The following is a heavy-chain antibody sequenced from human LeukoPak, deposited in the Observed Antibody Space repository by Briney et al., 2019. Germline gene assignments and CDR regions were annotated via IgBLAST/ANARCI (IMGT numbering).Heavy chain of an antibody. D-gene: IGHD2-2*01. CDR1: GYIFTIYD. CDR3: ATTRGVPAFDP. CDR2: MNPNSGNT. V-gene: IGHV1-8*02. J-gene: IGHJ5*02. Sequence: ASVKVSCKASGYIFTIYDINWVRQAAGQGLEWMGWMNPNSGNTGYAQKFQGRVTLTRDTSISTAYMELSSLRSEDSAVYYCATTRGVPAFDPWGQGTLDTVSS.